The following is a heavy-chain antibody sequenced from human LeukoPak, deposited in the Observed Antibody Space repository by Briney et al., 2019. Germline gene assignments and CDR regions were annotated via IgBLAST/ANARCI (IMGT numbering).Heavy chain of an antibody. J-gene: IGHJ6*03. V-gene: IGHV4-30-2*05. Sequence: LSLKSRVTISVDTSKNQFSLKLSSVTAADTAVYYCAGEEVRFLEWLKYPYYYYMDVWGKGTTVTVSS. CDR3: AGEEVRFLEWLKYPYYYYMDV. D-gene: IGHD3-3*01.